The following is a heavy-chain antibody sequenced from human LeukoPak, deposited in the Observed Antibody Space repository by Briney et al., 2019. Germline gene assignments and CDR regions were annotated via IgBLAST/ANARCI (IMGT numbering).Heavy chain of an antibody. CDR2: IAYDGSNK. D-gene: IGHD6-19*01. V-gene: IGHV3-30*18. CDR1: GFTFSAYG. J-gene: IGHJ4*02. CDR3: AKIFRGWQPFDY. Sequence: GGSLRLSCAASGFTFSAYGMHWVRQAPGKGLEWVAVIAYDGSNKHYADSVKGRFTISRDNSENTLYLQMNSLRAEDTAVYYCAKIFRGWQPFDYWGQGTLVTVSS.